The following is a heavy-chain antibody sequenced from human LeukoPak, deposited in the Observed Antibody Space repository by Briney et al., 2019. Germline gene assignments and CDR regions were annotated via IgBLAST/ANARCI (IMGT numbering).Heavy chain of an antibody. CDR2: IWYDGSNK. V-gene: IGHV3-33*01. CDR1: GFTFSSYG. D-gene: IGHD3-22*01. Sequence: PGGSLRLSCAASGFTFSSYGMHWVRQAPGKGLEWVAVIWYDGSNKYYADSVKGRFTISRDNSKNTLYLQMNSLRAEDTAVYYCARDGASYDSSGYYYMWGQGTLVTVSS. J-gene: IGHJ4*02. CDR3: ARDGASYDSSGYYYM.